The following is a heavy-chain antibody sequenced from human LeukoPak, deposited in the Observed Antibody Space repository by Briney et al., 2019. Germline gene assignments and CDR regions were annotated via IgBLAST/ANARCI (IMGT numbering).Heavy chain of an antibody. CDR3: AKDRSYYGSGSYLVY. CDR1: GFTFSDHY. J-gene: IGHJ4*02. Sequence: PGGSLRLSCAASGFTFSDHYMDWVRQAPGKGLEWVSAISGSGGSTYYADSVKGRFTISRDNSKNTVYLQMNSLRAEDTAVYYCAKDRSYYGSGSYLVYWGQGTLVTVSS. V-gene: IGHV3-23*01. CDR2: ISGSGGST. D-gene: IGHD3-10*01.